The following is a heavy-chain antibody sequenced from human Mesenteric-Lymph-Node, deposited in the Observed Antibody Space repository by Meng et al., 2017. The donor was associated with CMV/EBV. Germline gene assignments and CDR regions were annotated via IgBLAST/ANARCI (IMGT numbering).Heavy chain of an antibody. CDR1: GGSISSYY. Sequence: SETLSLTCTVSGGSISSYYWSWIRQPPGKGLEWIGYIYYSGSTNYNPSLKSRVTISVDTSKNQFSLKLSSVTAEDTAVYYCARGKDYGSHWGALDYWGQGTLVTVSS. CDR3: ARGKDYGSHWGALDY. CDR2: IYYSGST. D-gene: IGHD4/OR15-4a*01. J-gene: IGHJ4*02. V-gene: IGHV4-59*01.